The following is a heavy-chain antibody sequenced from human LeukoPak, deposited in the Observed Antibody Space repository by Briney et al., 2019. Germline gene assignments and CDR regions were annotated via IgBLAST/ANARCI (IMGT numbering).Heavy chain of an antibody. CDR3: ARGIAARQRERVKFDY. CDR1: GVSFSGYY. D-gene: IGHD6-6*01. Sequence: SETLSLTCAVYGVSFSGYYWSWIRQPPGKGLEWIGEINHSGSTNYNPSLKSRVTISVDTSKNQFSLKLSSVTAADTAVYYCARGIAARQRERVKFDYWGQGTLVTVSS. J-gene: IGHJ4*02. V-gene: IGHV4-34*01. CDR2: INHSGST.